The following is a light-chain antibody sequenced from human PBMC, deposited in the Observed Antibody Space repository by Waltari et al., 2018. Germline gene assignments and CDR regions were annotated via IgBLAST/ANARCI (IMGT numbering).Light chain of an antibody. CDR3: QQYNDWPPLT. J-gene: IGKJ4*01. CDR2: GAS. CDR1: QRVDSR. Sequence: EIVLTQSPATLSLSPGERATLSCRASQRVDSRVAWYQQRPGQAPRLLIYGASTRATGVPARFSGSGSGTEFTLTISGLRPEDVAIYYCQQYNDWPPLTFGGGSKVEIK. V-gene: IGKV3-15*01.